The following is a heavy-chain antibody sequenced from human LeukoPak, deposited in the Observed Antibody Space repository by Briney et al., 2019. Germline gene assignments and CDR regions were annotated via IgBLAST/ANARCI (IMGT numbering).Heavy chain of an antibody. D-gene: IGHD3-10*01. V-gene: IGHV4-61*02. CDR1: GGSISSGSYY. CDR3: ARYRYYGSGDLFDY. Sequence: SETLSLTCTVSGGSISSGSYYWSWIRQPAGKGLEWIGRIYTSGSTNYNPSLKSRVTISVDTSKNQFSLKLSSVTAADTAVYYCARYRYYGSGDLFDYWGQGTLVTVSS. J-gene: IGHJ4*02. CDR2: IYTSGST.